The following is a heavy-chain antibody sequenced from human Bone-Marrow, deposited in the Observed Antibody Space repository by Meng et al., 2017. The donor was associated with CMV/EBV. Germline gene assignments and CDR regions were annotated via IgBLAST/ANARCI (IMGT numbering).Heavy chain of an antibody. J-gene: IGHJ6*02. CDR2: MNPNSGNT. Sequence: ASVKVSCKASGYTFTSYDINWVRQATGQGLEWMGWMNPNSGNTGYAQKFQGRVTMTRNTSISTAYMELSSLRSEDTAVYYCARGYQTIFGVVIQYYYYYGMDVWGQGTTVTFSS. V-gene: IGHV1-8*01. CDR3: ARGYQTIFGVVIQYYYYYGMDV. D-gene: IGHD3-3*01. CDR1: GYTFTSYD.